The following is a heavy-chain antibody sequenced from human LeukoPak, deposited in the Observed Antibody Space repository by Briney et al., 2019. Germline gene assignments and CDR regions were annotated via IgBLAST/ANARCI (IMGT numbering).Heavy chain of an antibody. CDR3: ARGARYYYDSSGYLDY. V-gene: IGHV4-34*01. D-gene: IGHD3-22*01. J-gene: IGHJ4*02. Sequence: SESMSLTCAVYGGSFSGYYWSWLRQPPGKGLEWIGEINHSGSTNSNPSLKSRVTISVETSKNQFSLKLRSVTAADTAVYYCARGARYYYDSSGYLDYWGQGTLVTVSS. CDR2: INHSGST. CDR1: GGSFSGYY.